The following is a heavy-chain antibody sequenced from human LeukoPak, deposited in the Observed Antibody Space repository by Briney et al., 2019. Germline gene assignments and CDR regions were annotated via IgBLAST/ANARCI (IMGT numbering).Heavy chain of an antibody. CDR3: ARLRGVVSATPTWFDT. CDR1: GGSFSGYY. D-gene: IGHD2-21*01. V-gene: IGHV4-34*01. CDR2: INHSGST. Sequence: PSETLSLTCAVYGGSFSGYYWSWIRQPPGKGLEWIGEINHSGSTNYNPSLKSRVTISVDTSKNQFSLKVNSVTAADTAVYYCARLRGVVSATPTWFDTWGQGTPVTVSS. J-gene: IGHJ5*02.